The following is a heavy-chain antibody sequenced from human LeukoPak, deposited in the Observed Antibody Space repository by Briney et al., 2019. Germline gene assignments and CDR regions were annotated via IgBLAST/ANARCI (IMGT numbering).Heavy chain of an antibody. J-gene: IGHJ5*02. CDR1: GYTFTGYY. CDR2: INPNSGGT. D-gene: IGHD6-13*01. Sequence: ASVKVSCKASGYTFTGYYMHWVRQAPGQGLEWMGWINPNSGGTNYAQKFQGRVTMTRDTSISTAYMELSRLRSDDTAVYYCAREYSSRSAFDPWGQGTLVTVSS. V-gene: IGHV1-2*02. CDR3: AREYSSRSAFDP.